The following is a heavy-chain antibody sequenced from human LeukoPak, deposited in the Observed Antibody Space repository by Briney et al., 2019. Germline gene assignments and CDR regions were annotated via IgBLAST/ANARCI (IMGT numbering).Heavy chain of an antibody. D-gene: IGHD3-22*01. J-gene: IGHJ4*02. V-gene: IGHV3-30*03. Sequence: PGGSLRLSCAASGFTFSNYGMHWVRQAPGKGLEWVAVISYDGSNTYYADSVKGRFTISRDNSKNTLYLQMNSLRAEDTAVYYCARVLNYYDSSGYYFSYWGQGTLVTVSS. CDR1: GFTFSNYG. CDR2: ISYDGSNT. CDR3: ARVLNYYDSSGYYFSY.